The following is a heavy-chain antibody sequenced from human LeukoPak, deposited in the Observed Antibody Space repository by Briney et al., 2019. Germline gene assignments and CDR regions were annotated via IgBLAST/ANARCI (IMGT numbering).Heavy chain of an antibody. J-gene: IGHJ4*02. CDR3: ARDGVTMVRGVISPLGY. V-gene: IGHV3-21*01. D-gene: IGHD3-10*01. CDR1: RFTFSSYS. CDR2: ISSSSSYI. Sequence: GGSLRLSCAASRFTFSSYSMNWVRQAPGKGLEWVSSISSSSSYIYYADSVKGRFTISRDNAKNSLYLQMNSLRAEDTAVYYCARDGVTMVRGVISPLGYWGQGTLVTVSS.